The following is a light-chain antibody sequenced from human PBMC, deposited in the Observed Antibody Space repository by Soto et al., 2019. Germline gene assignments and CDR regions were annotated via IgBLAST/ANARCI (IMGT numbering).Light chain of an antibody. CDR2: GAS. CDR1: QSVSRSY. J-gene: IGKJ1*01. Sequence: EIVLTQSPGTLSLSPGERATLSCRASQSVSRSYLAWYQQKLGQAPRLLIYGASSRATGIPDRFSGSGSGKDFTLTISRLEPEDLAVYYCQQYDSSPWTFGQGTKVEIK. V-gene: IGKV3-20*01. CDR3: QQYDSSPWT.